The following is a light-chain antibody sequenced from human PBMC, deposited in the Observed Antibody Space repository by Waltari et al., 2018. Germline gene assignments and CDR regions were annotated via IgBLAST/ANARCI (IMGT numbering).Light chain of an antibody. V-gene: IGKV3-20*01. CDR2: GSA. Sequence: VLTQSPGTLFLSPGAGATLSCRASQSVSNNYLAWYQKKNGQAPRLLICGSASRATGTPDMFSGSGSGIDVTLTISRLEPDDFAVYFCQQYGSSPLTFGQGTKLEI. CDR3: QQYGSSPLT. CDR1: QSVSNNY. J-gene: IGKJ2*01.